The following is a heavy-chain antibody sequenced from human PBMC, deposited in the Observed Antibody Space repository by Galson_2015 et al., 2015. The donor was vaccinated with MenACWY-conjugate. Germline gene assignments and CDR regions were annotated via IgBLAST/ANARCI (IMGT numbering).Heavy chain of an antibody. Sequence: SLRLSCAASGFTVSSNYMSWVRQASGKGLEWVSVIYSGGSTYYADSVKGRFTISRDNSKNTLYLQMNSLRAEDTAVYYCARFRGGGTLDYWGQGTLVTVSS. J-gene: IGHJ4*02. CDR3: ARFRGGGTLDY. CDR1: GFTVSSNY. D-gene: IGHD4-23*01. CDR2: IYSGGST. V-gene: IGHV3-66*02.